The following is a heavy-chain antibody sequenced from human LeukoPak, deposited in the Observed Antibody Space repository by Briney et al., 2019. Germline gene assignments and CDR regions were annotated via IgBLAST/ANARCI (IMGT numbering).Heavy chain of an antibody. CDR3: ASEREVYSSGWSSRPFDY. D-gene: IGHD6-19*01. V-gene: IGHV1-2*02. CDR2: INPNSGGT. CDR1: GYTFTGYY. J-gene: IGHJ4*02. Sequence: ASVKVSCTASGYTFTGYYMHWVRQAPGQGLEWMGWINPNSGGTNYAQKFQGRVTMTRDTSISTAYMELSRLRSDDTAVYYCASEREVYSSGWSSRPFDYWGQGTLVTVSS.